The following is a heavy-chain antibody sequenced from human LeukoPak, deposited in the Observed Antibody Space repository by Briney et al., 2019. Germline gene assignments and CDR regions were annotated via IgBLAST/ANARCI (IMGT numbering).Heavy chain of an antibody. Sequence: GGSLRLSCEASGFTFSSYWMSWVRQAPGKGLEWVANIKQDGSEKYYVDSVKGRFTISRDNAKNSLYLQMNSLRAEDTAVYYCARELIMTTVTINYYYYMDVWGKGTTVTVSS. CDR2: IKQDGSEK. CDR3: ARELIMTTVTINYYYYMDV. D-gene: IGHD4-17*01. CDR1: GFTFSSYW. V-gene: IGHV3-7*01. J-gene: IGHJ6*03.